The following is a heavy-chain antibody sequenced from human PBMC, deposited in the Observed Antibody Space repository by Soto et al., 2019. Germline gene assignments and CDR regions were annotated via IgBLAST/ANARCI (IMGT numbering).Heavy chain of an antibody. V-gene: IGHV3-23*01. Sequence: GGSLRLSCAASGFTFSNYAMSWVRQRPAKXLEWVSAISGRGGSTYYAASVKGRFTVSRDSSRNTLYLQMNSLRAEDTAVYYCEKDFPAADLGLLQGYYYGMDVWGQGTTVTVSS. CDR2: ISGRGGST. J-gene: IGHJ6*02. D-gene: IGHD3-22*01. CDR1: GFTFSNYA. CDR3: EKDFPAADLGLLQGYYYGMDV.